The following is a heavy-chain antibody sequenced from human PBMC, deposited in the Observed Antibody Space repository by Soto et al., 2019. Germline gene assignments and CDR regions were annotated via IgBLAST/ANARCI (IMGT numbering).Heavy chain of an antibody. J-gene: IGHJ4*02. CDR3: AVDGARIGY. CDR1: GGSFSGYY. V-gene: IGHV4-34*01. D-gene: IGHD2-15*01. CDR2: INHSGIT. Sequence: QVQLQQWGAGLLKPSETLSLTCAVYGGSFSGYYWNWIRQPPGKGLEWIGEINHSGITNYNPSLKSRVTISLDTSKSLFSLKLSSVTAADTAVYYCAVDGARIGYWGPGTLVTVSS.